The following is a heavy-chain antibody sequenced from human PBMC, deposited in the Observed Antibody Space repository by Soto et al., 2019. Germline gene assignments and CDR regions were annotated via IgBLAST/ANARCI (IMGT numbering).Heavy chain of an antibody. CDR3: ARQRGTSGWWDYYYYYMDV. CDR1: GGSISSSDYY. CDR2: IYYSGST. V-gene: IGHV4-39*01. Sequence: SETLSLTCTVSGGSISSSDYYWGWIRQPPGKGLEWIGSIYYSGSTYYNPSLKSRVTISVDTSKNQFSLKLSSVTAADTAVYFCARQRGTSGWWDYYYYYMDVWGKGTTVTVSS. D-gene: IGHD6-19*01. J-gene: IGHJ6*03.